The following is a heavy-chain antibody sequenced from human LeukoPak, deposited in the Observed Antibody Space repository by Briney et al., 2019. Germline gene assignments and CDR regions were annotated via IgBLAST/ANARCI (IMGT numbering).Heavy chain of an antibody. CDR1: GGSFSGYY. Sequence: SETLSLTCAVYGGSFSGYYWSWIRQPPGKGLEWIGEINHSGSTNYNPSLKSRVTISVDTSKNQFSLKLSSVTAADTAVYYCARVYSSSWYTSEYLQHWGQGTLVTVSS. CDR2: INHSGST. CDR3: ARVYSSSWYTSEYLQH. J-gene: IGHJ1*01. D-gene: IGHD6-13*01. V-gene: IGHV4-34*01.